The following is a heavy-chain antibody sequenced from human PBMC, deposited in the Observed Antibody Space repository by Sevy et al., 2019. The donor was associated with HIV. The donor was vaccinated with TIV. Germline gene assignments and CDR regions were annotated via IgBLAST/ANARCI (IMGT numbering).Heavy chain of an antibody. Sequence: ASVKVSCKASGGTFSSYAISWVRQAPGQGLEWMGGIIPIFGTANYAQKFQGRVTITADESTSTAYMELSSLRSEDTAVYYCARGEGSSSWPFYYYYYMDVWGNGTTVTVSS. CDR3: ARGEGSSSWPFYYYYYMDV. CDR2: IIPIFGTA. V-gene: IGHV1-69*13. J-gene: IGHJ6*03. D-gene: IGHD6-13*01. CDR1: GGTFSSYA.